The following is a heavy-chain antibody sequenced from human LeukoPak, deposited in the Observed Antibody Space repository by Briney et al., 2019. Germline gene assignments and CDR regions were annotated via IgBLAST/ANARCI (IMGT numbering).Heavy chain of an antibody. CDR1: GFTFSSYW. D-gene: IGHD3-10*01. CDR3: ARSKKSGYYFDY. V-gene: IGHV3-7*03. CDR2: IKQDGSEK. Sequence: GGSLRLSCAASGFTFSSYWMRWVRQAPGKGLEWVANIKQDGSEKNYVDSVKGRFTISRDNAKNSLYLQMNSLRAEDTAVYYCARSKKSGYYFDYWGQGTLVTVSS. J-gene: IGHJ4*02.